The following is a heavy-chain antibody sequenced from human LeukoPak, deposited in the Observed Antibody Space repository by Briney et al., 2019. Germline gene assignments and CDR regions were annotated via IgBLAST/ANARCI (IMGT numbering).Heavy chain of an antibody. J-gene: IGHJ6*03. CDR1: GGSISSYY. Sequence: PSETLSLTCTVSGGSISSYYWSWIRQPPGKGLEWIGYIYTSGSTNYNPSLKSRVTISVDTSKNQFSLKLSSVTAADTALYYCASVAGDGPWSYLPRYYYMDVWGKGTTVTVSS. D-gene: IGHD3-10*01. CDR3: ASVAGDGPWSYLPRYYYMDV. CDR2: IYTSGST. V-gene: IGHV4-4*09.